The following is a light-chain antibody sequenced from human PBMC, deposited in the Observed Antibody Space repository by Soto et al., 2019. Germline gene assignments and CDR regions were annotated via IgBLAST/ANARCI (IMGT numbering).Light chain of an antibody. Sequence: DIVLTQSPSCLSPSVGDRATITCRASQSISDSLTWYQHKPGPAPRLVIYASSSWASGVPSRFSGGRSGTDFTLTISSLQPEDFAMYYCQQHDSYRITFGQGTRLEIK. CDR1: QSISDS. J-gene: IGKJ5*01. V-gene: IGKV1-9*01. CDR3: QQHDSYRIT. CDR2: ASS.